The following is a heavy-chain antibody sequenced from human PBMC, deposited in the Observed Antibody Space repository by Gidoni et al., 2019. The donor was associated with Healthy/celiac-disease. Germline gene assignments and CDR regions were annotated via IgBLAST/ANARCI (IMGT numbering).Heavy chain of an antibody. CDR2: IYYSGST. D-gene: IGHD3-10*01. J-gene: IGHJ5*02. V-gene: IGHV4-59*08. CDR3: ARHVSTMVRGVITWFDP. Sequence: QVQLQESGPGLVKPSETLSLTCPVSGGSISSYYWSWIRQPPGKGLEWIGYIYYSGSTNYNPSLKSRVTISVDTSKNQFSLKLSSVTAADTAVYYCARHVSTMVRGVITWFDPWGQGTLVTVSS. CDR1: GGSISSYY.